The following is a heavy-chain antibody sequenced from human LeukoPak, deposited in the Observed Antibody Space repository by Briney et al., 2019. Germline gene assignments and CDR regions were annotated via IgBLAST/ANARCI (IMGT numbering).Heavy chain of an antibody. Sequence: PGGPLRLSCAASGFTFSSYRMHWVRQAPGKGLVWVSRINSDGSSTSYADSVKGRFTISRDSAKNTLYLQMNSLRAEDTAVYYCLAIDSVTHDFDYWGQGTLVTVSS. CDR1: GFTFSSYR. CDR2: INSDGSST. D-gene: IGHD4-17*01. V-gene: IGHV3-74*01. J-gene: IGHJ4*02. CDR3: LAIDSVTHDFDY.